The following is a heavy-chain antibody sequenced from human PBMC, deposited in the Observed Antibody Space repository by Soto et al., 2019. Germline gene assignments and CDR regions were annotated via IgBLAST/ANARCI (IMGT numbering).Heavy chain of an antibody. CDR3: ARGAVAGIYYGMDV. Sequence: QVQLQQWGAGLLKPSETLSLTCAVYGGSFSGYYWSWIRQPPGKGLEWIGEINHSGSTNYNPSLKSRVTISVDTSKNQFSLMLSSVTAADTAVYYCARGAVAGIYYGMDVWGQGTTVTVSS. D-gene: IGHD6-19*01. V-gene: IGHV4-34*01. CDR1: GGSFSGYY. J-gene: IGHJ6*02. CDR2: INHSGST.